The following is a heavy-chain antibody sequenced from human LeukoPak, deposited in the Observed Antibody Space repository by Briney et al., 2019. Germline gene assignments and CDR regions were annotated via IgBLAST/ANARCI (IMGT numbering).Heavy chain of an antibody. CDR1: GFTFSSYG. CDR2: IWFDGKNE. D-gene: IGHD2-8*01. J-gene: IGHJ6*02. Sequence: HGRSLRLSCAASGFTFSSYGMHWVRQAPGKGLEWVADIWFDGKNEHFADSVKGRFTISRDNSKNTMYLQINSLRAEDTAVYYCARDRHCANGVCHSPPGMDVWGQGTTVTVSS. CDR3: ARDRHCANGVCHSPPGMDV. V-gene: IGHV3-33*01.